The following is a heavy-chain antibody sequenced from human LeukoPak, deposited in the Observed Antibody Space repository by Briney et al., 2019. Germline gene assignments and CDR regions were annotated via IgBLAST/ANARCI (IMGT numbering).Heavy chain of an antibody. CDR3: ARDMVRGVIA. Sequence: PGRSLRLSCAASGFTFSSYGMHWVSQAQGKGLEWVAIIWSDGSNKYYADSVKGRFTISRDNSKNTLYLQMNSLRAEDTAVYYCARDMVRGVIAWGQGTLVTVSS. J-gene: IGHJ4*02. CDR1: GFTFSSYG. CDR2: IWSDGSNK. D-gene: IGHD3-10*01. V-gene: IGHV3-33*01.